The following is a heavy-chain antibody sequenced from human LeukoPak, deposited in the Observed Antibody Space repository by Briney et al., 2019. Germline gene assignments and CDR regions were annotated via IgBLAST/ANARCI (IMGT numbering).Heavy chain of an antibody. CDR1: GFTFSSYA. CDR2: INSDGSST. V-gene: IGHV3-74*01. Sequence: PGGSLRLSYAASGFTFSSYAMSWVRQAPGKGLMWVSRINSDGSSTSYADSVKGRFTISRDNAKNTLYLQMNSLRAEDTAVYYCASIIPRKGSDYWGQGTLVTVSS. CDR3: ASIIPRKGSDY. D-gene: IGHD3-10*01. J-gene: IGHJ4*02.